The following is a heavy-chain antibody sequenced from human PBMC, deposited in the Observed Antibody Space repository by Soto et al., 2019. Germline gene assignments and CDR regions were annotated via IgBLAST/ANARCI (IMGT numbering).Heavy chain of an antibody. CDR2: IIPIFGTA. J-gene: IGHJ6*02. V-gene: IGHV1-69*06. CDR1: GGTFSSYA. CDR3: ARGTIFGVVTTYYYYGMDV. Sequence: SVKVSCKASGGTFSSYAISWVRQAPGQGLEWMGGIIPIFGTANYAQKFQGRVTITADKSTSTAYMELSSLRSEDTAVYYCARGTIFGVVTTYYYYGMDVWGQGTTVTVSS. D-gene: IGHD3-3*01.